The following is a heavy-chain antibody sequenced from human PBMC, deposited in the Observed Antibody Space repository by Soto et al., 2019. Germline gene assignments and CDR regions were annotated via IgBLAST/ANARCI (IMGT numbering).Heavy chain of an antibody. CDR3: ARGYFSGGSCWVKECLDP. V-gene: IGHV4-30-4*01. CDR2: IYYSGST. CDR1: GGSISSCDYY. D-gene: IGHD2-15*01. Sequence: SETLSLTCTVSGGSISSCDYYWSWIRQPPGKGLEWIGYIYYSGSTYYNPSLKSRVTISVDTSKNQFSLKLSSVTAADTAVYYCARGYFSGGSCWVKECLDPRGQGTFVTVSS. J-gene: IGHJ5*02.